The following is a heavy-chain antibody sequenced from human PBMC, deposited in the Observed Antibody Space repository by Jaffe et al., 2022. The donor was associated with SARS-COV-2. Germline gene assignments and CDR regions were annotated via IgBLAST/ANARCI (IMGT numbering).Heavy chain of an antibody. CDR2: VYWDDDK. CDR3: AHILAAAGVGPYNWFDP. Sequence: QITLKESGPTLVKPTQTLTLTCNCSGFSVSTSGVGVAWIRQTPGRALEWLALVYWDDDKRYSPSLKNRLTITKDTSKNQVVLTMTNMDPVDTATYFCAHILAAAGVGPYNWFDPWGQGTLVTVSS. J-gene: IGHJ5*02. D-gene: IGHD6-13*01. CDR1: GFSVSTSGVG. V-gene: IGHV2-5*02.